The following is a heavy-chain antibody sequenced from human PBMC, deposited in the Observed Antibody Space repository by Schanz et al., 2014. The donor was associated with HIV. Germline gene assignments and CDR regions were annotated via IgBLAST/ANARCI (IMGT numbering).Heavy chain of an antibody. Sequence: EVQLLESGGGLVQPGGSLRLSCAASGFTFSSYAMSWVRQAPGKGLEWVSAISGSGGSTYYADSVKGRFTISRDNSKNTLFLQMNNLREDDTAVYYCTRDGGCSGSACYGYGMDVWGQGTTVTVSS. J-gene: IGHJ6*02. V-gene: IGHV3-23*01. CDR3: TRDGGCSGSACYGYGMDV. D-gene: IGHD1-26*01. CDR2: ISGSGGST. CDR1: GFTFSSYA.